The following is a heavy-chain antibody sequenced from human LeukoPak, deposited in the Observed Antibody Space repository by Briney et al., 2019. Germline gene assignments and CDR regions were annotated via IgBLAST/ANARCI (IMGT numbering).Heavy chain of an antibody. J-gene: IGHJ3*02. D-gene: IGHD7-27*01. V-gene: IGHV4-4*02. CDR1: GGSISSSNW. Sequence: SETLSLTCAVSGGSISSSNWWSWVRQPPGKGLEWIGEIYHSGSTNYNPSLKSRVTISVDKSKNQFSLKLSSVTAADTAVYYCARDNDSGWGAFDIWDQGTMVTVSS. CDR2: IYHSGST. CDR3: ARDNDSGWGAFDI.